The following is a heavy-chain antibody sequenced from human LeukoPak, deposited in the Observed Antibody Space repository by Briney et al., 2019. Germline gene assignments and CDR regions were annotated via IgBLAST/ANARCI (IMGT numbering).Heavy chain of an antibody. V-gene: IGHV3-15*01. J-gene: IGHJ4*02. D-gene: IGHD3-22*01. CDR2: IKSKTDGGTT. Sequence: GGSLRLSCAASGFTFSNAWMSWVRQAPGKGLEWVGRIKSKTDGGTTDYAAPVKGRFTISRDDSKNTLYLQMNGLKSEDTAVYYCTTTSLYYYDSRAFDYWGQGTLVTVSS. CDR1: GFTFSNAW. CDR3: TTTSLYYYDSRAFDY.